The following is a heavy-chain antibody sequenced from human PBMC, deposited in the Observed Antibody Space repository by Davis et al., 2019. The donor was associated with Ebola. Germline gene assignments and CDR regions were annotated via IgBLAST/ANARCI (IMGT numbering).Heavy chain of an antibody. V-gene: IGHV3-72*01. D-gene: IGHD3-16*01. CDR3: AGGKGH. Sequence: GESLKISCAASCFPFSSYCMHWVRQAPGKGLEWVGRTRNKADSYSTSYAASVKGRFTISRDDSKNSMYLQMNSLKTEDTAVYYCAGGKGHWGQGTLVTVSS. CDR2: TRNKADSYST. J-gene: IGHJ4*02. CDR1: CFPFSSYC.